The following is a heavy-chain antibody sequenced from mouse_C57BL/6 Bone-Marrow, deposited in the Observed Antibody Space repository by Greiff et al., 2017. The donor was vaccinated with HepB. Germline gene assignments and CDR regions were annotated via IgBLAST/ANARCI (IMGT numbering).Heavy chain of an antibody. CDR3: AGAYSNYYAMDY. CDR1: GFPITSGYY. CDR2: ITHSGET. Sequence: VQLKESGPGLVKPSQSLFLTCSITGFPITSGYYWIWIRQSPGKPLEWMGYITHSGETFYNPSLQSPISITRETSKNQFFLQLNSVTTEDTAMYYCAGAYSNYYAMDYWGKGTSVTVSS. V-gene: IGHV12-3*01. D-gene: IGHD2-5*01. J-gene: IGHJ4*01.